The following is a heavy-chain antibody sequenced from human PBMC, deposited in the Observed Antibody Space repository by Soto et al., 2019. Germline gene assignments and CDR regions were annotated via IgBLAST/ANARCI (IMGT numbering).Heavy chain of an antibody. J-gene: IGHJ4*02. V-gene: IGHV4-59*01. CDR3: ARDLPLCSVANCYAGYFDY. CDR2: IFYSGST. Sequence: QVQLQESGPGLVKPSETLSLTCTVSGGSLSPYYWNWIRQVPGKGLEWIGYIFYSGSTHYNPSLQRRVTISVDTSKTQFSLRLSSVSAADTAVYYCARDLPLCSVANCYAGYFDYWGQGSLVIVSS. CDR1: GGSLSPYY. D-gene: IGHD2-2*01.